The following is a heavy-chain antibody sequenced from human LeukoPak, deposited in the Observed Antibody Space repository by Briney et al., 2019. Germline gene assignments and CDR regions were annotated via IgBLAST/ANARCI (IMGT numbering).Heavy chain of an antibody. CDR1: GYTFTGYY. CDR3: VRSDCSGGSCYFGY. J-gene: IGHJ4*02. Sequence: ASVKVSCKASGYTFTGYYMHWVRQAPGQGLEWMGWINPNSGGTNYAQKFQGWVTMTRDTSISTAYMELSRLRSDDTAVYYCVRSDCSGGSCYFGYWGQGTLVTVSS. CDR2: INPNSGGT. V-gene: IGHV1-2*04. D-gene: IGHD2-15*01.